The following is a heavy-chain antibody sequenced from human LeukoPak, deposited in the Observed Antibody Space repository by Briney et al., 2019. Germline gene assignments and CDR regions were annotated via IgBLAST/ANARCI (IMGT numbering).Heavy chain of an antibody. Sequence: GASLQISCKGSGYSFSNYWIGWVRRMPGKGLEWMGIIYPGDSDTRYSPSFQGQVTISIDKSISTAYLQWDRLKASDTAMYYCARHLSRGSRWYLVFDYWGQGTLVTVSS. J-gene: IGHJ4*02. CDR1: GYSFSNYW. CDR3: ARHLSRGSRWYLVFDY. D-gene: IGHD6-19*01. V-gene: IGHV5-51*01. CDR2: IYPGDSDT.